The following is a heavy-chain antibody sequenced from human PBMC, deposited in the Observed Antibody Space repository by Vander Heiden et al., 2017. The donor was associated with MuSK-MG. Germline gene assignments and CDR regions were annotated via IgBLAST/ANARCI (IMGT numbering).Heavy chain of an antibody. CDR2: IYHSRST. CDR3: ARGYDSPVGDFDY. V-gene: IGHV4-38-2*01. D-gene: IGHD5-12*01. CDR1: GYSISSGYY. J-gene: IGHJ4*02. Sequence: QVQLQESGPGLVKPSETLSLTCAVSGYSISSGYYWGWLRQPPGKGLEWIGSIYHSRSTYYNPSLKSRVTISVDTSKNQFSLKLSSVTAADTAGYYCARGYDSPVGDFDYWGQGTLVTVSS.